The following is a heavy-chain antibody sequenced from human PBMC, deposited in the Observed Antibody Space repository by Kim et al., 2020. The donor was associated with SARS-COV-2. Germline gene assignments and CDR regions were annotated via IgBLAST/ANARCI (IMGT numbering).Heavy chain of an antibody. CDR2: IIPILGIA. D-gene: IGHD3-3*01. J-gene: IGHJ4*02. Sequence: SVKVSCKASGGTFSSYTISWVRQAPGQGLEWMGRIIPILGIANYAQKFQGRVTITADKSTSTAYMELSSLRSEDTAVYYCAREDDFWSGYHLGYWGQGTLVTVSS. V-gene: IGHV1-69*04. CDR1: GGTFSSYT. CDR3: AREDDFWSGYHLGY.